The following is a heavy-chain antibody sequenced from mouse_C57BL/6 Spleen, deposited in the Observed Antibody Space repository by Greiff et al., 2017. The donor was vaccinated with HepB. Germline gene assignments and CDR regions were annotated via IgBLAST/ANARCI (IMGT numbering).Heavy chain of an antibody. V-gene: IGHV1-19*01. CDR1: GYTFTDYY. CDR3: ASPRYYFDY. J-gene: IGHJ2*01. D-gene: IGHD1-1*01. CDR2: INPYNGGT. Sequence: EVQRVESGPVLVKPGASVKMSCKASGYTFTDYYMNWVKQSHGKSLEWIGVINPYNGGTSYNQKFKGKATLTVDKSSSTAYMELNSLTSEDSAVYYCASPRYYFDYWGQGTTLTVSS.